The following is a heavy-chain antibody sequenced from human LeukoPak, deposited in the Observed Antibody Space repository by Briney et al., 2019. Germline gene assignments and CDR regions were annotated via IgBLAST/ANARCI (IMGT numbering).Heavy chain of an antibody. CDR3: ARVRYCSSTSCYNWFDP. CDR1: GFTFSSYW. J-gene: IGHJ5*02. D-gene: IGHD2-2*01. CDR2: INSDGSST. Sequence: GGSLRLSCAASGFTFSSYWMHWVRQAPGKGLVWVSRINSDGSSTSYADSVEGRFTISRDNAKNTLYLQMNSLRAEDTTVYYCARVRYCSSTSCYNWFDPWGQGTLVTVSS. V-gene: IGHV3-74*01.